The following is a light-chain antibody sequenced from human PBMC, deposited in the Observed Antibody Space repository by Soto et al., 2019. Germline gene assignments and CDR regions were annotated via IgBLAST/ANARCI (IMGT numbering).Light chain of an antibody. V-gene: IGKV3-15*01. Sequence: EIVMTQSPATLSVSPGERATLSCRASQSVSSNLAWYQQKPGQAPRLLIYGASTRSTGIPSRFSGSGSGTECTLIISSLQSEDLAVYSGQQDNNWPPLTFGGGTKVAIK. CDR3: QQDNNWPPLT. CDR1: QSVSSN. CDR2: GAS. J-gene: IGKJ4*01.